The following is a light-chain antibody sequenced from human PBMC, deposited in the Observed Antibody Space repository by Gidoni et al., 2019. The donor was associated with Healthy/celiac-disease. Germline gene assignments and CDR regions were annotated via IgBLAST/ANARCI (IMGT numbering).Light chain of an antibody. Sequence: AMTQSPLSLPVTPGEPASIPCRSSQSLLHSNGYNYLDWYLQKPGQSPQLLIYLGSNRASGVPDRFSGSGSGTDFTLKISRVEAEDVGVYYCMQALQTRSFGQXTKLEIK. CDR2: LGS. V-gene: IGKV2-28*01. CDR1: QSLLHSNGYNY. J-gene: IGKJ2*03. CDR3: MQALQTRS.